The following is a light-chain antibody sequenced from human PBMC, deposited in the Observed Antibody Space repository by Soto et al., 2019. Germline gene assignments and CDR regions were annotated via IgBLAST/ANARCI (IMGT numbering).Light chain of an antibody. J-gene: IGKJ1*01. CDR2: RAS. Sequence: DIQLTQSPSTLSASVGDRVTITCRASQSISSWLAWYQQKPGKAPKFLIYRASNLQSGVPSRFSGSGSGTEFTLTISSLQHDDFATYYCQYYSSYSWTFGQGTNV. CDR3: QYYSSYSWT. CDR1: QSISSW. V-gene: IGKV1-5*03.